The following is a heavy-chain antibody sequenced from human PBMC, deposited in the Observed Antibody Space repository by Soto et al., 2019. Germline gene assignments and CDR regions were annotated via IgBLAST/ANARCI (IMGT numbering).Heavy chain of an antibody. V-gene: IGHV3-30*18. CDR1: GFTFSSYG. D-gene: IGHD3-16*01. CDR3: AKRGRGKATNELDY. Sequence: QVQLVESGGGVVQPGRSLRLSCAASGFTFSSYGMHWVRQAPGKGLEWVAVISYEGSNKYYADSVKGRLTISRDNSKNTLDLQMNSLRAEDTAVYYCAKRGRGKATNELDYWGQGTLVTVSS. J-gene: IGHJ4*02. CDR2: ISYEGSNK.